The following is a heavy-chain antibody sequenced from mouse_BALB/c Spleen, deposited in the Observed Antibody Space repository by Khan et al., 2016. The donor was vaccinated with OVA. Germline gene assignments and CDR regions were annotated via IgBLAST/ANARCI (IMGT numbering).Heavy chain of an antibody. D-gene: IGHD4-1*01. CDR2: ISYSDTT. Sequence: EVQLQESGPGLVKPSQSLSLTCTVTAYSITSDYAWNWIRQFPGNKLEWMGYISYSDTTTYNPSFKSRISITRDTSKNQFFLHLNSVTTEDTATYYCASELGRYYAMDYWGQGTSVTVSS. J-gene: IGHJ4*01. V-gene: IGHV3-2*02. CDR1: AYSITSDYA. CDR3: ASELGRYYAMDY.